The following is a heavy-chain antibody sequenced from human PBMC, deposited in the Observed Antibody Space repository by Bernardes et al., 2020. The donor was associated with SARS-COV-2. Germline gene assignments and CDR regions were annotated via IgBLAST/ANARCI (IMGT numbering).Heavy chain of an antibody. CDR3: ARKKIDWSEGLSMDV. V-gene: IGHV3-11*01. CDR1: GFTFSDYY. Sequence: VGSLRLSCAASGFTFSDYYMSWIRQAPGKGLEWVSYISSSCSTIYYADSVKGRFTISRDNAKNSLYLQMNSLRAEDTAVYYCARKKIDWSEGLSMDVWGQGTTVTVSS. D-gene: IGHD3-9*01. CDR2: ISSSCSTI. J-gene: IGHJ6*02.